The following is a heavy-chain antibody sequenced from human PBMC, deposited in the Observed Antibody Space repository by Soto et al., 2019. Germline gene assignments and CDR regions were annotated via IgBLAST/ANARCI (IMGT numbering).Heavy chain of an antibody. CDR2: IYYSGST. CDR1: GGSISSSSYY. CDR3: ARLDSSGWYSFDP. Sequence: QLQLQKSGPGLVKPSETLSLTCTVSGGSISSSSYYWGWIRQPPGKGLEWIGSIYYSGSTYYNPSLKSRVTISVDTSKNQFSLKLSSVTAADTAVYYCARLDSSGWYSFDPWGQGTLVTVSS. D-gene: IGHD6-19*01. J-gene: IGHJ5*02. V-gene: IGHV4-39*01.